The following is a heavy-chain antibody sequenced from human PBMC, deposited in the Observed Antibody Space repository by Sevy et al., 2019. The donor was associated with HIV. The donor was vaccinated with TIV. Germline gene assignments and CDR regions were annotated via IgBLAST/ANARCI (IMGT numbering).Heavy chain of an antibody. CDR3: ARPPSRRMAGRTYFDS. J-gene: IGHJ4*02. D-gene: IGHD6-19*01. CDR2: IYNDGTI. CDR1: GFTVSGYY. Sequence: GGSLRLSCAASGFTVSGYYLSWVRQAPGRGLEWVSVIYNDGTIYYTDSVKGRFSISRDNSNNNLYLQMNSLRADDTAVYYCARPPSRRMAGRTYFDSWGQGTLVTVSS. V-gene: IGHV3-53*01.